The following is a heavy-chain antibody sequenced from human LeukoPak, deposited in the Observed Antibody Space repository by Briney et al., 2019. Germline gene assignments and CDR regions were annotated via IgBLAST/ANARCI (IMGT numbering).Heavy chain of an antibody. D-gene: IGHD6-13*01. Sequence: ASVKVSCKASGYTFTGYYMHWVRQAPGQGLEWMGRINPNSGGTNYAQKFQGRVTMTRDTSISTAYMELSRLRSDDTAVYYCAGDPVIAAAGTTHDYWGQGTLVTVSS. V-gene: IGHV1-2*06. CDR1: GYTFTGYY. CDR2: INPNSGGT. CDR3: AGDPVIAAAGTTHDY. J-gene: IGHJ4*02.